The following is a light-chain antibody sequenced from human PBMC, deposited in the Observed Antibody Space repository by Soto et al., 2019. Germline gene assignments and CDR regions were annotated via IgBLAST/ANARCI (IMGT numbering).Light chain of an antibody. CDR2: DAS. J-gene: IGKJ5*01. V-gene: IGKV1-5*01. CDR1: QNINNY. CDR3: QQYSNWPPIT. Sequence: DIQMTQFPSTLSASVGDRVTITCQASQNINNYLNWYQQKPGRAPKLLIYDASTLESGVPSRFSGSGSGTEFTLTISSLQSEDFAVYYCQQYSNWPPITFGQGRLLEI.